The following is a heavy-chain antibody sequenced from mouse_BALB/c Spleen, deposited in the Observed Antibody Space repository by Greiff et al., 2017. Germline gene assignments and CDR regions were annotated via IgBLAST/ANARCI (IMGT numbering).Heavy chain of an antibody. Sequence: QVQLQQSGAELAKPGASVKMSCKASGYTFTSYWMHWVKQRPGQGLEWIGYINPSTGYTEYNQKFKDQATLTADKSSSTAYMQLSSLTSEDSAVYYCAETTATRGYFDVWGAGTTVTVSS. CDR1: GYTFTSYW. J-gene: IGHJ1*01. CDR3: AETTATRGYFDV. CDR2: INPSTGYT. V-gene: IGHV1-7*01. D-gene: IGHD1-2*01.